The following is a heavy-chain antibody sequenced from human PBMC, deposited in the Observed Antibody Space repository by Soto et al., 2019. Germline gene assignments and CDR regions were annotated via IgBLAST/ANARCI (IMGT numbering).Heavy chain of an antibody. Sequence: SVKVSWKASGSTFSRYALSWVRQAPGQGPEWMGGIVPMFGTANYAQKFQGRVTITADESTSTAYMQLSSLRSEDTAVYYCARGVYYDSRGYYFFFWGQGTLVTVSS. CDR3: ARGVYYDSRGYYFFF. D-gene: IGHD3-22*01. V-gene: IGHV1-69*13. CDR2: IVPMFGTA. CDR1: GSTFSRYA. J-gene: IGHJ4*02.